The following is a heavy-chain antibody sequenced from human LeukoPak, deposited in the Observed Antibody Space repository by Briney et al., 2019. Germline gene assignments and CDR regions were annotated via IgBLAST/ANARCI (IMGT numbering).Heavy chain of an antibody. V-gene: IGHV3-23*01. CDR2: ISNGGVTT. J-gene: IGHJ4*02. CDR1: GFTFGSYA. Sequence: PGGSLRLSCAASGFTFGSYAMSWVRQTPGKRLEWVSIISNGGVTTYYADSVRGRFTISRDNSKDLLYLQMDSLRAEDTAVYYCVKLSSGSGSSFGFDSWGLGTLVTVSS. D-gene: IGHD6-13*01. CDR3: VKLSSGSGSSFGFDS.